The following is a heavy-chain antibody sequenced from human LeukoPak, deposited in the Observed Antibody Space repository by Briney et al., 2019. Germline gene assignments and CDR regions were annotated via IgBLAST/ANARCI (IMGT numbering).Heavy chain of an antibody. CDR3: ARYVVASACFDS. Sequence: GGSLRLSCAASGFTLSGYWMHWVRQAPGEGLVWVSRMNSDGTTTTYADSVRGRFTISRDNAKNTLYLRMNSLRADDTAVYYCARYVVASACFDSWGQGTLVTVSS. J-gene: IGHJ4*02. CDR2: MNSDGTTT. CDR1: GFTLSGYW. V-gene: IGHV3-74*01. D-gene: IGHD2-21*01.